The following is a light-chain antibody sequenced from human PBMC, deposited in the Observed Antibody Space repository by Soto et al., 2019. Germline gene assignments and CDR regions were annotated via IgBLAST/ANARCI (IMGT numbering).Light chain of an antibody. V-gene: IGKV3-11*01. CDR1: QSVSSY. Sequence: EIVLTQSPATLSLSPGERATLSCRASQSVSSYLAWYQQKPGQAPRLLIYDASNRATGIPVRFSGSGSGTYFTLTISSLEPEDFAVYYCQQRSNWPPLWTFGQGTKLEIK. CDR2: DAS. CDR3: QQRSNWPPLWT. J-gene: IGKJ2*01.